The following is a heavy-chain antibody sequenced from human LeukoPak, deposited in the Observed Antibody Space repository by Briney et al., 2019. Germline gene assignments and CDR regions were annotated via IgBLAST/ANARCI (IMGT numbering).Heavy chain of an antibody. CDR3: ARREYCSGTSCPIDY. CDR1: GFKFFIYW. CDR2: IYPGDSDI. Sequence: SGESLKISCKGSGFKFFIYWIGWVRQMPGKGLEWMGNIYPGDSDIRYNPSFQGQITISADKSINTAYLQWSSLKASDTAMYYCARREYCSGTSCPIDYWGQGTLVTVSS. J-gene: IGHJ4*02. V-gene: IGHV5-51*01. D-gene: IGHD2-2*01.